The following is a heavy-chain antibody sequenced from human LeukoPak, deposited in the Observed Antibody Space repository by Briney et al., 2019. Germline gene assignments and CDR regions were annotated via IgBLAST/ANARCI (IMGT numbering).Heavy chain of an antibody. CDR2: ISYDGSNK. CDR1: GFTFSSYG. J-gene: IGHJ4*02. V-gene: IGHV3-30*03. Sequence: GGSLRLSCAASGFTFSSYGMHWVRQAPGKGLEWVAVISYDGSNKYYADSVKGRFTISRDNSKNTLYLQMNSLRAEDTAVYYCARARYSSSCYDYWGQGTLVTVSS. CDR3: ARARYSSSCYDY. D-gene: IGHD6-13*01.